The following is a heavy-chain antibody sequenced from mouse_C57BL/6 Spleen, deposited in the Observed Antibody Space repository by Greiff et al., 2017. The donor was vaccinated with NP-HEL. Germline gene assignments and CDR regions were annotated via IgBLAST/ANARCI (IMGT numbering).Heavy chain of an antibody. CDR2: INPSSGYT. Sequence: QVQLKESGAELAKPGASVKLSCKASGYTFTSYWMHWVKQRPGQGLEWIGYINPSSGYTKYNQKFKDKATLTADKSSSTAYMQLSSLTYEDSAVYYCARGVIYDGYPADYWGQGTTLTVSS. CDR1: GYTFTSYW. V-gene: IGHV1-7*01. J-gene: IGHJ2*01. D-gene: IGHD2-3*01. CDR3: ARGVIYDGYPADY.